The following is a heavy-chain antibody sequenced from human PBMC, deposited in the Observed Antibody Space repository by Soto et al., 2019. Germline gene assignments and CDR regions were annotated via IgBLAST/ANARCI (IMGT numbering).Heavy chain of an antibody. CDR1: GFTFSSYA. CDR2: ISSNGGST. V-gene: IGHV3-64*01. J-gene: IGHJ4*02. CDR3: AKGLKYSSSWYDY. D-gene: IGHD6-13*01. Sequence: GGSLRLSCAASGFTFSSYAMHWVRQAPGKGLEYVSAISSNGGSTYYANSVKGRFTISRDNSKNTLYLQMNSLRAEDTAVYYCAKGLKYSSSWYDYWGQGILVTVSS.